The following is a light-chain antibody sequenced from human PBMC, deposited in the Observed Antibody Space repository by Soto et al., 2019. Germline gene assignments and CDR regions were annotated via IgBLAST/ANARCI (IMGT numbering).Light chain of an antibody. CDR2: RNN. V-gene: IGLV1-47*01. Sequence: QSVLTQPPSASGTPGQRVTISCSGSSSNIGSNYVYWYQQLPGTVPQLLIYRNNERPSGVPDRFSGAKSGTSAALAISGLRSEDEDDYYCAAWDASLSGVVFGGGTQLTVL. CDR3: AAWDASLSGVV. CDR1: SSNIGSNY. J-gene: IGLJ2*01.